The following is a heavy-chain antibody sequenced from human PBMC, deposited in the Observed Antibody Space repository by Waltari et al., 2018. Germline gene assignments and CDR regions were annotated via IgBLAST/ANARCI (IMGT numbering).Heavy chain of an antibody. V-gene: IGHV4-4*07. Sequence: QVQLQESGLGLVKPSEPLSHTCMFSAGSISSYYCSWIRQPAGKGLEWIGRIYTSGSTNYNPSLKSRVTMSVDTSKNQFSLKLSSVTAADTAVYYCARDSSSWYSYFQHWGQGTLVTVSS. J-gene: IGHJ1*01. CDR1: AGSISSYY. CDR3: ARDSSSWYSYFQH. D-gene: IGHD6-13*01. CDR2: IYTSGST.